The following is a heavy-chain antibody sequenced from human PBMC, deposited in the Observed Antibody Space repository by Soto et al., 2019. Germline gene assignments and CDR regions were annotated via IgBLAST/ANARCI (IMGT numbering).Heavy chain of an antibody. Sequence: SETLSLTCTVSGGSISSGGYYWSWIRQHPGKGLEWIGYIYYSGSTYYNPSLKSRVTISVDTSKNQFSLKLSSVTAADTAVYYCARDRDYYDSSGYYYDAFDTWGQGTMVTVSS. CDR3: ARDRDYYDSSGYYYDAFDT. CDR2: IYYSGST. V-gene: IGHV4-31*03. D-gene: IGHD3-22*01. CDR1: GGSISSGGYY. J-gene: IGHJ3*02.